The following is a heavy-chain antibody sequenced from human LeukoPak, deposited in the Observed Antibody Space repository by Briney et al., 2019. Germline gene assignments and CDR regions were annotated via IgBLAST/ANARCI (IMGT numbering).Heavy chain of an antibody. Sequence: ASVKISCKASGYTFTSYYMHWVRQAPGQGLEWMGIINPSGGSTSYAQKFQGRVTMTRDTSTSTVYMELSSLRSEDTAVYYCARADCGGDCYPSTYFYYWGQGTLVTVSS. J-gene: IGHJ4*02. CDR2: INPSGGST. D-gene: IGHD2-21*01. CDR3: ARADCGGDCYPSTYFYY. V-gene: IGHV1-46*01. CDR1: GYTFTSYY.